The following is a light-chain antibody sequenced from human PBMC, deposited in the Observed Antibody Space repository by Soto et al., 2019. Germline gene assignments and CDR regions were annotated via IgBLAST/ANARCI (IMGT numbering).Light chain of an antibody. J-gene: IGLJ2*01. CDR2: EVS. CDR3: CSYAGSSTFDVV. V-gene: IGLV2-23*02. CDR1: SSDVGGYNL. Sequence: QSALTQPASVSGSPGQSITISCTGTSSDVGGYNLVSWYQQHPGKAPKLMIYEVSKRPSGVSNRFSGSKSGNTASLTISGLQAEDEADYYCCSYAGSSTFDVVFGGGTKLTVL.